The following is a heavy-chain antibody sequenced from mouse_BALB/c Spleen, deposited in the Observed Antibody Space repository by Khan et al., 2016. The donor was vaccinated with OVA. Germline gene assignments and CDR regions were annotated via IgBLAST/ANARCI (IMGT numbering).Heavy chain of an antibody. CDR1: GFTFSSYG. J-gene: IGHJ2*01. CDR3: ATSYFCGYYFDY. D-gene: IGHD1-1*01. Sequence: EVELVESEGGLVQPGGSRKLSCAASGFTFSSYGMHWVRQAPEKGLEWVAYISGDSNTIYYADTVKGRFTISRDNPKNTLFLQMTSLMSEDTARYYCATSYFCGYYFDYWGPGTTLTVSS. CDR2: ISGDSNTI. V-gene: IGHV5-17*02.